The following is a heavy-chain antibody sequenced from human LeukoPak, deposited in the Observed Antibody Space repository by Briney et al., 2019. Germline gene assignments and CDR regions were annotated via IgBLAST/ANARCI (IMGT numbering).Heavy chain of an antibody. CDR3: AGASRISRGGYNWFDP. D-gene: IGHD4-23*01. CDR1: GFTFSSYA. V-gene: IGHV3-30*01. Sequence: GGSLRLSCAASGFTFSSYAMHWVRQAPGKGLEWVAVISYDGSNKYYADSVKGRFTISRDNSKNTLYLQMNSLRAEDTAVYYCAGASRISRGGYNWFDPWGQGTLVTVSS. CDR2: ISYDGSNK. J-gene: IGHJ5*02.